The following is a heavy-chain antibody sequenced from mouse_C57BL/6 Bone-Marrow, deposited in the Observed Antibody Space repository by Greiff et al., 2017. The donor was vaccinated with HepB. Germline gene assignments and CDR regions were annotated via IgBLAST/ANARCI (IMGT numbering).Heavy chain of an antibody. CDR2: IDPENGDT. D-gene: IGHD2-3*01. CDR1: GFNIKDDY. V-gene: IGHV14-4*01. J-gene: IGHJ3*01. Sequence: DVKLVESGAELVRPGASVKLSCTASGFNIKDDYMNWVKQRPEQGLEWIGWIDPENGDTEYASKFQGKSTITADTSSNTAYLQLSSLTSEDTAVYYCTTSDGYYGGFAYWGQGTLVTVSA. CDR3: TTSDGYYGGFAY.